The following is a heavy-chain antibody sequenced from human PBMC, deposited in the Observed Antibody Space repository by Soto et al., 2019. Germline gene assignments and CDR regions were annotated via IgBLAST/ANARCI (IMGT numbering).Heavy chain of an antibody. CDR2: IIPIFGTA. D-gene: IGHD2-21*01. J-gene: IGHJ4*02. CDR3: ARDQSYGGAFDY. Sequence: SVKVSCKASGNTVPNYAIHWVRQAPGQGLEWMGGIIPIFGTANYAQKFQGRVTITADESTSTAYMELSSLRSDDTAVYYCARDQSYGGAFDYWGQGTLVTVSS. V-gene: IGHV1-69*13. CDR1: GNTVPNYA.